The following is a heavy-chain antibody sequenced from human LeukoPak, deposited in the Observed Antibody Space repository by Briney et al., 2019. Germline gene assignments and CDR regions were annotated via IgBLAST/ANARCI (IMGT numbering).Heavy chain of an antibody. Sequence: SETLSLTCTIFGDSVSRSDSYWDWIRQPPGKGLEWIGTIYYSGRTYYSPSPKSRVTLSVDMSNNQFSLTLSSVTAADTALYFCARRRYYDSSGYLEWGQGTLVTVSS. V-gene: IGHV4-39*01. CDR2: IYYSGRT. J-gene: IGHJ1*01. CDR1: GDSVSRSDSY. D-gene: IGHD3-22*01. CDR3: ARRRYYDSSGYLE.